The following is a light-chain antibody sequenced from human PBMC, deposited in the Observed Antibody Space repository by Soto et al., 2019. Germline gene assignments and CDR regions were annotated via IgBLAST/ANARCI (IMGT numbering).Light chain of an antibody. CDR2: DVS. CDR3: SSYTTSSTVGVV. CDR1: SSDVGTYNY. J-gene: IGLJ2*01. Sequence: QSALTQPASVSGSPGQSVTISCTGTSSDVGTYNYVSWYQQHPGKAPKLMIYDVSNRPSGVSYRFSGSKSGNTASLTISGLQTEDEADYYCSSYTTSSTVGVVFGGGTKLTVL. V-gene: IGLV2-14*01.